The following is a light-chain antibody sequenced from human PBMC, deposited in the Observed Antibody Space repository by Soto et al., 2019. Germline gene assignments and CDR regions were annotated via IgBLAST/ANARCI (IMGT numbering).Light chain of an antibody. V-gene: IGKV1-9*01. J-gene: IGKJ5*01. CDR1: QDIRLY. CDR2: PAS. Sequence: DIQLTQSPSFLSASVGDRVTITCLASQDIRLYLAWYQQKPGKAPKLLIYPASTLESGVPSRFSGSGSGTDFTLTISSLQPEDFATYYCQQLNSYPITFGKGKRLEIK. CDR3: QQLNSYPIT.